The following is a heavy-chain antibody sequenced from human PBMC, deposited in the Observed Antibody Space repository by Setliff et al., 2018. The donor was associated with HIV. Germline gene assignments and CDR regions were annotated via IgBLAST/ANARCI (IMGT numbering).Heavy chain of an antibody. CDR2: IYYSGST. V-gene: IGHV4-61*01. CDR1: GGSISSGYYY. CDR3: ARGDGYSGYDDY. J-gene: IGHJ4*02. Sequence: PSETLSLTCTVSGGSISSGYYYWSWIRQPPGKGLERIGYIYYSGSTNYNPSLKSRVTISVDTSKNQFSLKLSSVTAADTAVYYCARGDGYSGYDDYWGQGTLVTVSS. D-gene: IGHD5-12*01.